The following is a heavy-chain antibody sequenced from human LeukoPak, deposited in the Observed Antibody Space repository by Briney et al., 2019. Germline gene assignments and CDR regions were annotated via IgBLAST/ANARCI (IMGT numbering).Heavy chain of an antibody. CDR2: IDISGTT. V-gene: IGHV4-4*07. CDR3: ARGYGDYGYYFYYMDV. D-gene: IGHD4-17*01. Sequence: SETLSLTCTVSGNSFGDYYWSWIRQPAGKGLEWIGRIDISGTTNYNPSLKSRVTMSVDTSKNQFSLKLSSVTAADTAVYYCARGYGDYGYYFYYMDVWGKGTTVTISS. J-gene: IGHJ6*03. CDR1: GNSFGDYY.